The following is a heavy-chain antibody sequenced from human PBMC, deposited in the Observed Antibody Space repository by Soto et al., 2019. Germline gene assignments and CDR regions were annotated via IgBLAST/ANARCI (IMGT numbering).Heavy chain of an antibody. V-gene: IGHV1-69*06. CDR3: ASTVRVLRYFDWSERYYYYYYGMDV. D-gene: IGHD3-9*01. CDR2: IIPIFGTA. Sequence: GASVKVSCKASGGTFSSYAISWVRQAPGQGLEWMGGIIPIFGTANYAQKFQGRVTITADKSTSTAYMELSSLRSEDTAVYYCASTVRVLRYFDWSERYYYYYYGMDVWGQGTTVTVSS. CDR1: GGTFSSYA. J-gene: IGHJ6*02.